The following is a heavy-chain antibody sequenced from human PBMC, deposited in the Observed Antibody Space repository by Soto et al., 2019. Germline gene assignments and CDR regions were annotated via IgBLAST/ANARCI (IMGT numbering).Heavy chain of an antibody. CDR1: GGTFSSYA. Sequence: QVQLVQSGAEVKKPGSSVKVSCKASGGTFSSYAISWVRQAPGQGLEWMGGIIPIFGTANYAQKFQGRVTITADKSTSTAYMELSSLRSEDTAVYYCARDRTVPAAMSEGDYYYGMDVWGQGTTVTVSS. V-gene: IGHV1-69*06. J-gene: IGHJ6*02. CDR3: ARDRTVPAAMSEGDYYYGMDV. CDR2: IIPIFGTA. D-gene: IGHD2-2*01.